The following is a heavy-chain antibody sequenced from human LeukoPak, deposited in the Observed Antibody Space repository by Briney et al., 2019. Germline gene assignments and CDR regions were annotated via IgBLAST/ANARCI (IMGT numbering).Heavy chain of an antibody. CDR3: ASQSRDGYNFHY. CDR1: GFTFSSYA. CDR2: ISGSGGST. J-gene: IGHJ4*02. Sequence: GGSLRLSCAASGFTFSSYAMSWVRQAPGKGLEWVSAISGSGGSTYYADSVKGRFTISRDNSKNTLYLQMNSLRAEDTAVYYCASQSRDGYNFHYWGQGTLVTVSS. D-gene: IGHD5-24*01. V-gene: IGHV3-23*01.